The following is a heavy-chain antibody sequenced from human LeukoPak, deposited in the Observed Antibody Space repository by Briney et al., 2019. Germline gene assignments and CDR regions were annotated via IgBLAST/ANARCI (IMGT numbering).Heavy chain of an antibody. V-gene: IGHV4-59*08. CDR3: ARRRGYSYGY. J-gene: IGHJ4*02. CDR1: GGSISSYY. D-gene: IGHD5-18*01. CDR2: IYYSGST. Sequence: PSETLSLTCTVSGGSISSYYWSWIRQPPGKGLEWIGYIYYSGSTNYNPSLKSRVTISVDTSKNQFSLKLSSVTAADTAVYYCARRRGYSYGYWGQGTLVTVYS.